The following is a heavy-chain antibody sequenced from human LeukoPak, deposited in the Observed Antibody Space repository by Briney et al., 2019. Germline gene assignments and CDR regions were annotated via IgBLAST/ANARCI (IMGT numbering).Heavy chain of an antibody. CDR1: GFTFSDHY. Sequence: QSGGSLRLSCVASGFTFSDHYMDWVRQAPGKGLEWVARIRDKANSYRTEYAASVKGRFTISRDDSKNSLSLQMSSLMTEDTALYYCARSRPYSAFDYWGQGILVTVSS. V-gene: IGHV3-72*01. J-gene: IGHJ4*02. D-gene: IGHD1-26*01. CDR3: ARSRPYSAFDY. CDR2: IRDKANSYRT.